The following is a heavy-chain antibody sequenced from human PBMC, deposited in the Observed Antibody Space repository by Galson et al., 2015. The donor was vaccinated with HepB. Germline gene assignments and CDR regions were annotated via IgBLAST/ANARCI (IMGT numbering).Heavy chain of an antibody. Sequence: SLRLSCAASGFTFSSYGMHWVRQAPGKGLEWVAVISYDGSNKYYADSVKGRFTISRDNSKNTLYLQMNSLRAEDTAVYYCAKSLGRGQLWLSVSNWGQGTLVTVSS. V-gene: IGHV3-30*18. J-gene: IGHJ4*02. D-gene: IGHD5-18*01. CDR2: ISYDGSNK. CDR1: GFTFSSYG. CDR3: AKSLGRGQLWLSVSN.